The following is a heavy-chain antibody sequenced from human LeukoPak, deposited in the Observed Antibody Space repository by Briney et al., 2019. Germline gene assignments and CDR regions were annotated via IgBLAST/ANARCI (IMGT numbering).Heavy chain of an antibody. J-gene: IGHJ4*02. D-gene: IGHD3-22*01. Sequence: GGSLRLSCAASGFTFDDYGMSWVRQAPGKGLEWVSGINWNGGSTGYADSVKGRFTISRDNAKNSLYLQMNSLRAEDTALYYCARETYYYDSSGYFRYYFDYWGQGTLVTVSS. CDR2: INWNGGST. CDR1: GFTFDDYG. CDR3: ARETYYYDSSGYFRYYFDY. V-gene: IGHV3-20*04.